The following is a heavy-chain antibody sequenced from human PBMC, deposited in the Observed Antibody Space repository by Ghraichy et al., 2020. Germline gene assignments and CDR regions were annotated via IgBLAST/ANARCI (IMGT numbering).Heavy chain of an antibody. CDR3: AREVAPYTASYIEHFY. CDR1: GFTFSSFG. CDR2: ISYDGDDK. D-gene: IGHD1-26*01. Sequence: GGSLRLSCAASGFTFSSFGMHWVRQSPGKGLEWVAVISYDGDDKYYADSVKGRFTISRDSSKNTLYLQMNSLRAEDTAVYYCAREVAPYTASYIEHFYWGQGTLVTVSS. V-gene: IGHV3-33*01. J-gene: IGHJ4*02.